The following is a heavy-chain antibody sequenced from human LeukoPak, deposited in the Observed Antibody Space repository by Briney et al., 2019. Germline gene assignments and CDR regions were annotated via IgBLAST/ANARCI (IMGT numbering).Heavy chain of an antibody. J-gene: IGHJ4*02. D-gene: IGHD1-26*01. CDR1: GFTFSSYG. Sequence: GGSLRLSCAASGFTFSSYGMSWVRQAPGKGLEWVSAISGSGGSTYYADSVKGRFTISRDNSKNTLYLQMNSLRAEDTAVYYCAKDRGSYQYYFDYWGQGTLVTVSS. CDR3: AKDRGSYQYYFDY. CDR2: ISGSGGST. V-gene: IGHV3-23*01.